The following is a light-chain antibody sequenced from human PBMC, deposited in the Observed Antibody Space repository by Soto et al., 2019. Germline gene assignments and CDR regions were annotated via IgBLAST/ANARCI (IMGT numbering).Light chain of an antibody. CDR2: LNSDGSH. Sequence: QPVLTQSPSASASLGASVKLTCTLSSGHSNYAIAWHQQQSEKGPRYLMKLNSDGSHSKGDGTPDRFSGSSSGAARYLTISSLQSEDEADYFCQNWGSGILVFGGGTKLTVL. CDR1: SGHSNYA. CDR3: QNWGSGILV. V-gene: IGLV4-69*01. J-gene: IGLJ2*01.